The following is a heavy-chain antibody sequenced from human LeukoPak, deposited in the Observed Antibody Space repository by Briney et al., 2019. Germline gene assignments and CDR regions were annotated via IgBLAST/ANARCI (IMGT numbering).Heavy chain of an antibody. V-gene: IGHV4-34*01. Sequence: KASETLSLTCAVYGGSFSGYYWSWIRQPPGKGLEWIGEINHSGSTNYNPSLKSRVTISVDTSKNQFSPKLSSVTAADTAVYYCARSGLIFGVVTPYYYYGMDVWGQGTTVTVSS. CDR3: ARSGLIFGVVTPYYYYGMDV. D-gene: IGHD3-3*01. CDR2: INHSGST. CDR1: GGSFSGYY. J-gene: IGHJ6*02.